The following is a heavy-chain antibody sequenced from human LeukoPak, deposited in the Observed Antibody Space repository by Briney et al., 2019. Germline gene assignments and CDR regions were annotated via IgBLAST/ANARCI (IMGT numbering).Heavy chain of an antibody. J-gene: IGHJ4*02. V-gene: IGHV3-21*01. CDR1: GFTFSSYS. D-gene: IGHD4-23*01. Sequence: GGSLRLSCAASGFTFSSYSMNWVRQAPGKGLEWVSSTTSISSYIYYADSVKGRFTISRDNAKNSLYLQMNSLRAEDTAVYYCARDIADGKAFDYWGQGTLVTVSS. CDR3: ARDIADGKAFDY. CDR2: TTSISSYI.